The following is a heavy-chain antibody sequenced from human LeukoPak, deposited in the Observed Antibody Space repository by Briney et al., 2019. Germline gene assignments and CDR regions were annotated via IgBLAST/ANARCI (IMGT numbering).Heavy chain of an antibody. CDR1: GVAISSSGDY. Sequence: SETLSLTCTVSGVAISSSGDYWGWIRQPPGKGLEWIGSIYYSGNTYYNPSLKSRVTISVDTSKNQFSLRLSSVTAADRAVYYCASQITMIESXLXXWGQXXLVT. D-gene: IGHD3-22*01. J-gene: IGHJ5*02. V-gene: IGHV4-39*01. CDR2: IYYSGNT. CDR3: ASQITMIESXLXX.